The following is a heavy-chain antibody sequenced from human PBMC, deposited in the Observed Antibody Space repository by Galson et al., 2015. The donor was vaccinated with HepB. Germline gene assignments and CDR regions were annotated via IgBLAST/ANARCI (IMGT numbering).Heavy chain of an antibody. CDR1: GDSVSSRSAA. J-gene: IGHJ3*01. CDR2: TYFRSRWFN. V-gene: IGHV6-1*01. CDR3: ARDPLGREDAFDV. D-gene: IGHD1-26*01. Sequence: AISGDSVSSRSAAWSWLRQSPSRGLEWLGRTYFRSRWFNDYAVSVKSRVTINPDTSKNQFSLQLNSVTPEDTAVYYCARDPLGREDAFDVWGQGTTVIVSS.